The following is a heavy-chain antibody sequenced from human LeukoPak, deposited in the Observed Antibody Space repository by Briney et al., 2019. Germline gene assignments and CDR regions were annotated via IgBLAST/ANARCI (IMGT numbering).Heavy chain of an antibody. CDR3: AREIGGSATWYFDL. CDR1: GFTFDDSA. Sequence: PRGSLRLSCAASGFTFDDSAMSWVRQLPGKGLEWVSAIDWNGGSTAYAASVEGRFTISRDNARNSLYLQMNSLRAEDTAFYHCAREIGGSATWYFDLWGRGTLVTVSS. D-gene: IGHD3-16*01. V-gene: IGHV3-20*01. CDR2: IDWNGGST. J-gene: IGHJ2*01.